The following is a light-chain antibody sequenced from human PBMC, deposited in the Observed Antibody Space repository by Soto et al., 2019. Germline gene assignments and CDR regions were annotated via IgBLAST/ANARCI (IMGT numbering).Light chain of an antibody. J-gene: IGLJ1*01. CDR2: NNN. CDR3: AAWDDSLNGFYV. Sequence: QSALTQPPSASGTPGQRVTISCSGSSSNIGSNTVNWYQQLPGMAPKLLIYNNNQRPSGVPDRISGSKSGTSASLAIGGLQSEDEAEYYCAAWDDSLNGFYVFGTGSKVTVL. V-gene: IGLV1-44*01. CDR1: SSNIGSNT.